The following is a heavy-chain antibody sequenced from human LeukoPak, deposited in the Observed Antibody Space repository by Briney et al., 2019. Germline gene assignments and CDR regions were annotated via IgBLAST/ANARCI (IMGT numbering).Heavy chain of an antibody. CDR3: ARDHDILTGYYTFEDY. CDR2: IIPILGIA. J-gene: IGHJ4*02. Sequence: SVKVSCKVSGYTLTELSMHWVRQAPGQGLEWMGRIIPILGIANYAQKFQGRVTITADKSTSTAYMELSSLRSEDTAVYYCARDHDILTGYYTFEDYWGQGTLVTVSS. V-gene: IGHV1-69*04. D-gene: IGHD3-9*01. CDR1: GYTLTELS.